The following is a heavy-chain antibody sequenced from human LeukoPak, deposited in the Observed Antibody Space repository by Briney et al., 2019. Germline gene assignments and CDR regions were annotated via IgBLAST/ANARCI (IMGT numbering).Heavy chain of an antibody. CDR3: ARIGGYCSSTSCQPRDY. D-gene: IGHD2-2*01. CDR2: INPNSGGT. J-gene: IGHJ4*02. V-gene: IGHV1-2*02. CDR1: GYTFTGYY. Sequence: EASVKVSCKASGYTFTGYYMHWVRQAPGQGLEWMGWINPNSGGTNYAQKFQGRVTMTRDTSISTAYMELSRLRSDDTAVYYCARIGGYCSSTSCQPRDYWGQGTLVTVSS.